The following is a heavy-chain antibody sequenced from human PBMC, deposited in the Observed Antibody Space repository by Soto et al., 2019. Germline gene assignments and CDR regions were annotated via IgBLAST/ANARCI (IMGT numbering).Heavy chain of an antibody. CDR2: INHSGST. J-gene: IGHJ4*02. D-gene: IGHD2-2*01. CDR3: ARVVPAAYYFDY. V-gene: IGHV4-34*09. Sequence: SETLSLTCAVYGGSFSGYYWSWIRQPPGKGLEWIGEINHSGSTNYNPSLKSRVTISVDTSKNQFSLKLSSVTAADTAVYYCARVVPAAYYFDYWGQGTLVTVSP. CDR1: GGSFSGYY.